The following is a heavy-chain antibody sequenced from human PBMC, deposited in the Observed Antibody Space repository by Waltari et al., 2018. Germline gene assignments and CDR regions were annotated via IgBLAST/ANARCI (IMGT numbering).Heavy chain of an antibody. D-gene: IGHD4-4*01. CDR3: ARIGPPLYTVTTGY. V-gene: IGHV4-38-2*02. CDR1: GYSISSGYY. J-gene: IGHJ4*02. CDR2: IYHSGST. Sequence: QVQLQESGPGLVKPSETLSLTCTVSGYSISSGYYWGWIRQPPGKGLEWIGSIYHSGSTYYNPSLKSRVTISVDTSKNQFSLKLSSVTAADTAVYYCARIGPPLYTVTTGYWGQGTLVTVSS.